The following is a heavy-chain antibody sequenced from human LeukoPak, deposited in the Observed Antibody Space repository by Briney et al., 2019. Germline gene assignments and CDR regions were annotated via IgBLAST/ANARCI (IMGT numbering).Heavy chain of an antibody. Sequence: GSLRLSCAASGFTFSSYSMNWVRQAPGKGLEWIGSIYYSGSTYYNPSLKSRVTISVDTSKNQFSLKLSSVTAADTAMYYCARVKRRYQVLKPLHETPSHYFDYWGQGTLVTVSS. D-gene: IGHD2-2*01. V-gene: IGHV4-39*07. CDR3: ARVKRRYQVLKPLHETPSHYFDY. J-gene: IGHJ4*02. CDR2: IYYSGST. CDR1: GFTFSSYS.